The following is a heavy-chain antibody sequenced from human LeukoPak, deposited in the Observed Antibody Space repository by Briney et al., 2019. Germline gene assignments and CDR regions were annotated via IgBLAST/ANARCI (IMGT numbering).Heavy chain of an antibody. Sequence: GESLKISRKGSGYSFTSYWIGWVRQMPGKGLEWMGIIYPGDSDTRYSPSFQGQVTISADKSISTAYLQWSSLKASDTAMYYCARGLGRSFYYYYMDVWGKGTTVTVSS. CDR2: IYPGDSDT. J-gene: IGHJ6*03. CDR1: GYSFTSYW. D-gene: IGHD1-26*01. CDR3: ARGLGRSFYYYYMDV. V-gene: IGHV5-51*01.